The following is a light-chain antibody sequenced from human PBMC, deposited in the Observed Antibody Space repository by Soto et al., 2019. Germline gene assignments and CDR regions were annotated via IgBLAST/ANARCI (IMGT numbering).Light chain of an antibody. V-gene: IGKV3-15*01. CDR3: QQYKNWLALT. Sequence: EILLTQSPATLSLSPWERATLSCRASQRLSSNLAWYQQKPGQAPRLLIYGVSTRATGVPARFSGSGSGTEFTLTISSLQSEDSAVYYCQQYKNWLALTFGGGTKVDIK. J-gene: IGKJ4*01. CDR2: GVS. CDR1: QRLSSN.